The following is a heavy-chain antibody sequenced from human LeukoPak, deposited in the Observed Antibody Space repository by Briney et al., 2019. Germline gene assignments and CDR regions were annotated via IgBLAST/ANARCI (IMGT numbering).Heavy chain of an antibody. Sequence: GGSLRLSCAASGFTFDDYAMHWVRQAPGKGLEWISGLSWNSGSIGYADSVKGRFTISRDDVKNSLYLQMNSLRAEDTALYYCAKDNTVGSFDYWGQGTLVTVSS. D-gene: IGHD2-21*01. CDR3: AKDNTVGSFDY. CDR2: LSWNSGSI. J-gene: IGHJ4*02. CDR1: GFTFDDYA. V-gene: IGHV3-9*01.